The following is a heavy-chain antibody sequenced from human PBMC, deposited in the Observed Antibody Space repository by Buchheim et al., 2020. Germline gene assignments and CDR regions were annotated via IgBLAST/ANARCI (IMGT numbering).Heavy chain of an antibody. Sequence: EVQLVESGGGLVHPGGSLRLSCAASGLTFSDYNMNWLRQAPGKGLEWLAYISSSGSTIHYAASVEGRFTISRDNAQNSLYLQMDNLRADDTAVYYCARAWGNTMVRGNLFDPWGQGTL. D-gene: IGHD3-10*01. CDR1: GLTFSDYN. CDR2: ISSSGSTI. V-gene: IGHV3-48*01. CDR3: ARAWGNTMVRGNLFDP. J-gene: IGHJ5*02.